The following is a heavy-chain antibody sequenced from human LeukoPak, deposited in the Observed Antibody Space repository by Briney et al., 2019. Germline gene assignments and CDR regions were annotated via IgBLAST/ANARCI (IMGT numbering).Heavy chain of an antibody. D-gene: IGHD2-21*02. CDR1: GFTFSSYA. J-gene: IGHJ6*02. V-gene: IGHV3-23*01. CDR3: ARDGRLSDYGMDV. CDR2: ISGSGGST. Sequence: GGSLRLSCAASGFTFSSYAMSWVRQAPGKGLEWVSAISGSGGSTYYADSVKGRFTISRDNSKNTLYLQMNSLRAEDTAVYYCARDGRLSDYGMDVWGQGTTVTVSS.